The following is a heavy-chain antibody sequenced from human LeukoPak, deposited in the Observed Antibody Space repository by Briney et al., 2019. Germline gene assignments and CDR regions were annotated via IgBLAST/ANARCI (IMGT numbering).Heavy chain of an antibody. Sequence: SETLSLTCTVSGGSISSSSYYWGWIRQPPGKGLEWIGSIYYSGSTYYDPSLKSRVTISVDTSKNQFSLKLRSVTAADTAVYYCARATDYGDSYYFDHWGQGTPVTVSS. V-gene: IGHV4-39*07. D-gene: IGHD4/OR15-4a*01. CDR3: ARATDYGDSYYFDH. J-gene: IGHJ4*02. CDR2: IYYSGST. CDR1: GGSISSSSYY.